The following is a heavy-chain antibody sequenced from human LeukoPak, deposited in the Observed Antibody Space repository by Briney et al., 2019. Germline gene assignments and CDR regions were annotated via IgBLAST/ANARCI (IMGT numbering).Heavy chain of an antibody. D-gene: IGHD4-11*01. J-gene: IGHJ4*02. CDR2: IKQDGSEK. V-gene: IGHV3-7*01. CDR1: GFTFSTSW. Sequence: GGSLRLSCAASGFTFSTSWMTWVRQAPGKGLEWVANIKQDGSEKYYVDSVKGRFTISRDNAKNSLYLQMNSLRAEDTAVYYCARDLAVYSMDYWGQGTLVTVSS. CDR3: ARDLAVYSMDY.